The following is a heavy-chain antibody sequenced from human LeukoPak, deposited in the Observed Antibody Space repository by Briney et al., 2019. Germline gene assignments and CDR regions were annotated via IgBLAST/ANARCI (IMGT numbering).Heavy chain of an antibody. Sequence: SETLSLTCTVSGGSIGSTSYYWGWIRQPPGKGLEWIGNIYYSGSTSYNPSLKSRVTISVDTSKNQFSLKLSSVTAADTAVYYCARYGSGWYEGYFEHWGQGTLVTVSS. CDR3: ARYGSGWYEGYFEH. CDR2: IYYSGST. J-gene: IGHJ4*02. V-gene: IGHV4-39*01. CDR1: GGSIGSTSYY. D-gene: IGHD6-19*01.